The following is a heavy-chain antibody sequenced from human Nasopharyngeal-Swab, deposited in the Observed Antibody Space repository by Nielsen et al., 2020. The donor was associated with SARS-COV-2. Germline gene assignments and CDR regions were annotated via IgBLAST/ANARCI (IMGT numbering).Heavy chain of an antibody. V-gene: IGHV4-34*01. CDR1: GGSISSYY. Sequence: SETLSLTCTVSGGSISSYYWSWIRQPPGKGLEWIGEINHSGSTNYNPSLKSRVTISVDTSKNQFSLKLSSVTAADTAVYYCARFSSSWYGFGYWGQGTLVTVSS. J-gene: IGHJ4*02. CDR2: INHSGST. D-gene: IGHD6-13*01. CDR3: ARFSSSWYGFGY.